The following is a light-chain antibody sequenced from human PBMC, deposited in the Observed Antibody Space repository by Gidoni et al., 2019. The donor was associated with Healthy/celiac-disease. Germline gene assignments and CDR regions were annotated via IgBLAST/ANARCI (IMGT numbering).Light chain of an antibody. CDR3: HQSSSIPQT. J-gene: IGKJ1*01. CDR1: QIIGSS. CDR2: YPS. V-gene: IGKV6D-21*02. Sequence: TVLTQSPDFQSVTPKAKVPTTCRASQIIGSSLHWYQQKPEQSPKHLIKYPSQSISGVPSRFSGSGAGTDVTLTINSREDEDAAAYYCHQSSSIPQTFGQGTKVEIK.